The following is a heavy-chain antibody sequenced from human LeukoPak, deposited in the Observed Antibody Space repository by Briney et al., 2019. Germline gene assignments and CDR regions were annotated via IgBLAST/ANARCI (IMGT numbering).Heavy chain of an antibody. CDR1: GLTFSSYW. Sequence: PGGSLRLSCAASGLTFSSYWMSWVRQAPGKGLEWVANIKQDGSEKYYVDSVKGRFTISRYNTKNSLYLQMNSLRAEDTAVYYCARDLAWGGDFDYWGQGTLVTVSS. V-gene: IGHV3-7*01. CDR2: IKQDGSEK. CDR3: ARDLAWGGDFDY. D-gene: IGHD3-16*01. J-gene: IGHJ4*02.